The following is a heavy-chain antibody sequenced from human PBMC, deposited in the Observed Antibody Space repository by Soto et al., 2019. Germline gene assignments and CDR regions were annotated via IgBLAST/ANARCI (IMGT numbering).Heavy chain of an antibody. V-gene: IGHV1-3*05. Sequence: QVQLVQSGAEEKKPGASVKVSCKASGYTFTSYAMHWVRQAPGQRLEWMGWINAGNGNTKYSQKFQGRGTITRDTSACTADMQLSSRRSEDTAVYSCARDRLFCPISTSCPNRYYYGMAVWGQGTTVTVSS. D-gene: IGHD2-2*01. CDR1: GYTFTSYA. CDR3: ARDRLFCPISTSCPNRYYYGMAV. J-gene: IGHJ6*02. CDR2: INAGNGNT.